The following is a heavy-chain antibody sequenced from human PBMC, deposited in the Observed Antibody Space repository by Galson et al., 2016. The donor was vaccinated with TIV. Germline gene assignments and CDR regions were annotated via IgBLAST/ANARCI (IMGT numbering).Heavy chain of an antibody. CDR2: ISDGGKT. D-gene: IGHD2-15*01. CDR1: GLSVSINY. CDR3: ARDRVVDATYYYYYYGMDA. V-gene: IGHV3-66*02. Sequence: SLRLSCAASGLSVSINYMTWVRQAPGKGLEWVSLISDGGKTYYPDSVKGRFTISRDNSKNTLYLQMNSLRVEDTAVYYCARDRVVDATYYYYYYGMDAWG. J-gene: IGHJ6*02.